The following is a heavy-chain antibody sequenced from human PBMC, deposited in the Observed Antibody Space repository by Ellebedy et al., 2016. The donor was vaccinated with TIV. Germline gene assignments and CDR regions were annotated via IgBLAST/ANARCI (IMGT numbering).Heavy chain of an antibody. D-gene: IGHD6-19*01. CDR1: GGSFSGYY. V-gene: IGHV4-34*01. J-gene: IGHJ2*01. Sequence: MPSETLSLTCAVYGGSFSGYYWSWIRQPPGKGLEWIGEINHSGSTNYNPSLKSRVTISVDTSKNQFSLKLSSVTAADTAVYYCARHPREGQWLVRWYFDLWGRGTLVTVSS. CDR3: ARHPREGQWLVRWYFDL. CDR2: INHSGST.